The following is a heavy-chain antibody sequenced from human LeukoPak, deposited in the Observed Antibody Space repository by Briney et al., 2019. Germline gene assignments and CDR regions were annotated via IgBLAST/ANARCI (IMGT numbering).Heavy chain of an antibody. CDR2: IYHSGSA. J-gene: IGHJ4*02. D-gene: IGHD3-22*01. Sequence: KSSETLSLTCNVSGYSISSGFYWGWIRQPPGKGLGWIGSIYHSGSAYYNPSLKSRVTISVDTSKNQFSLNLRSVTDTDTAVYYCAKPNYASSGYDFDHWGRGILVTVSS. V-gene: IGHV4-38-2*02. CDR1: GYSISSGFY. CDR3: AKPNYASSGYDFDH.